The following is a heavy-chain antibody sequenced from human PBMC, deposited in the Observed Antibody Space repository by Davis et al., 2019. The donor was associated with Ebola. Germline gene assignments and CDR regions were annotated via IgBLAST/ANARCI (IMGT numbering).Heavy chain of an antibody. CDR1: GYNFNEYP. CDR2: INTHTGNP. V-gene: IGHV7-4-1*02. D-gene: IGHD6-13*01. Sequence: ASVKVSCKASGYNFNEYPMGWVRQAPGQGLQWMGWINTHTGNPTYVQGFTGRFVFSLDTSVSTAYLQISSLKAEDSAIYYCARSSYSWYFSGMDVWGKGTTVTVSS. CDR3: ARSSYSWYFSGMDV. J-gene: IGHJ6*04.